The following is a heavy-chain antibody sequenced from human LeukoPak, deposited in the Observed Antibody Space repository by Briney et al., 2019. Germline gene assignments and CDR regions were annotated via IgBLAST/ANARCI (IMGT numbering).Heavy chain of an antibody. CDR2: FDPEDGET. Sequence: GASVKVSCKVSGYTLTELSMHWVRQAPGKGLEWMGGFDPEDGETIYAQKSQGRVTMTEDTSTDTAYMELSSLRSEDTAVYYCATAASIGGWNYPSHFDYWGQGTLVTVSS. CDR3: ATAASIGGWNYPSHFDY. J-gene: IGHJ4*02. D-gene: IGHD1-7*01. V-gene: IGHV1-24*01. CDR1: GYTLTELS.